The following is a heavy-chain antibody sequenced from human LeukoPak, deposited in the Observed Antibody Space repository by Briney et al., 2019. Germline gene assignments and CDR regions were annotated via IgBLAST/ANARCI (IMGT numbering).Heavy chain of an antibody. D-gene: IGHD3-3*01. Sequence: PSETLSLTCTVSGGSISSSSYHWGWIRQPPGKGLEWIGSIYYSGSTYYNPSLKSRVTISVDTSKNQFSLKLSSVTAAVTAVYYCARTYYDFWSGSGAIWGQGTMVTVSS. V-gene: IGHV4-39*01. CDR2: IYYSGST. J-gene: IGHJ3*02. CDR1: GGSISSSSYH. CDR3: ARTYYDFWSGSGAI.